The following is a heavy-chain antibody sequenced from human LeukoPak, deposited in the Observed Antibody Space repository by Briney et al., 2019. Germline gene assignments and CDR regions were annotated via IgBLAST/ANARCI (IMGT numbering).Heavy chain of an antibody. D-gene: IGHD6-6*01. CDR3: ARGRPFDC. Sequence: SGGSLRLSCAASGFSFSDHYMSWIRQAPGKGLEWVSYISSSRSFTNYADSVKGRFTISRDNSKNTLYLQMNSLRAEDTAVYYCARGRPFDCWGQGTLVTVSS. V-gene: IGHV3-11*03. J-gene: IGHJ4*02. CDR1: GFSFSDHY. CDR2: ISSSRSFT.